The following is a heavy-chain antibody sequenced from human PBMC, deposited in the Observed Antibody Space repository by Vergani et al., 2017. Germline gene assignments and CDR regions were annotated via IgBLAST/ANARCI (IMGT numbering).Heavy chain of an antibody. CDR3: ATGAGPFDI. J-gene: IGHJ4*02. D-gene: IGHD7-27*01. CDR1: GAPISYWC. V-gene: IGHV4-4*07. CDR2: LCPSGST. Sequence: QVQMQESGPGLVKTSETLSLTCSASGAPISYWCWSWLRQPAGKGLEWIGRLCPSGSTNYKPALKSRGTMTIDTSKNQFTLKLTSVTAAGTSVYYCATGAGPFDIWCQRTLVTISS.